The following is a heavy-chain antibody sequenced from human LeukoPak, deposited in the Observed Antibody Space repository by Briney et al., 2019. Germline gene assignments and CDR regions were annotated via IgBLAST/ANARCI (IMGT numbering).Heavy chain of an antibody. J-gene: IGHJ4*02. V-gene: IGHV1-69*05. CDR2: FIPIFGTA. CDR3: ARDLGISGTYDNYCFDH. Sequence: ASVKVSCKTSGGTFSRYAISWVRQAPGQGLEWMGRFIPIFGTANYALKFRGRVSITTDESTSTAYMELSSLRSDDTAVYYCARDLGISGTYDNYCFDHWGQGTLVTVSS. CDR1: GGTFSRYA. D-gene: IGHD1-20*01.